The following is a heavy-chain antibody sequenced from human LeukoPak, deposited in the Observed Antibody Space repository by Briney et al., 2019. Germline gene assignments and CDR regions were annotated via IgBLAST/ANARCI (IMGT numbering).Heavy chain of an antibody. V-gene: IGHV3-74*01. D-gene: IGHD3-3*01. J-gene: IGHJ4*02. CDR1: GFTLSNYW. CDR2: LNSDGSST. CDR3: ARGGVVGDLDY. Sequence: GGSLRLSCAASGFTLSNYWMHWVRQAPGKGLVWVSLLNSDGSSTNYADSVKGRFTISRDRAKNTLYLQMNSLRADDTAVYYCARGGVVGDLDYWGQGTLVTVSS.